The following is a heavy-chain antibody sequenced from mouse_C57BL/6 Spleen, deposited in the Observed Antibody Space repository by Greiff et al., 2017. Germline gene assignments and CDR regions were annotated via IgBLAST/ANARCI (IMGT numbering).Heavy chain of an antibody. D-gene: IGHD2-1*01. CDR3: TRLNRNYVFYWYFDV. V-gene: IGHV1-15*01. CDR1: GYTFTDYE. J-gene: IGHJ1*03. CDR2: IDPETGGT. Sequence: QVHVKQSGAELVRPGASVTLSCKASGYTFTDYEMHWVKQTPVHGLEWIGAIDPETGGTAYNQKFKGKAILTADKSSSTAYMELRSLTSEDSAVYYCTRLNRNYVFYWYFDVWGTGTTVTAS.